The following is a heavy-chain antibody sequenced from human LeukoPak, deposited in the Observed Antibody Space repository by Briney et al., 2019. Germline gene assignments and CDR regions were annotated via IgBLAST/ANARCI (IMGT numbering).Heavy chain of an antibody. CDR2: INTDGSST. J-gene: IGHJ5*02. Sequence: GGSLRLSCAASGFTFSSYWMHWVRQAPGEGLVWVSRINTDGSSTIYADPVKGRFTISRDNAKNTLYLQMNSLRAEDTAVYYCARASIFGVNWFDPWGQGTLVTVSS. CDR3: ARASIFGVNWFDP. D-gene: IGHD3-3*01. CDR1: GFTFSSYW. V-gene: IGHV3-74*01.